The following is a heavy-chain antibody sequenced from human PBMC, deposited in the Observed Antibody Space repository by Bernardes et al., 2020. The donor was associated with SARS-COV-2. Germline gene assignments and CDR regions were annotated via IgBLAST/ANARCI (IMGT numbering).Heavy chain of an antibody. J-gene: IGHJ6*02. V-gene: IGHV1-69*13. D-gene: IGHD3-3*01. CDR1: GGTFSSYA. CDR2: IIPIFGTA. Sequence: SVKVSCKASGGTFSSYAISWVRQAPGQGLEWMGGIIPIFGTANYAQKFQGRVTITADESTSTAYMELSSLRSEDTAVYYCARDFWSGKYYYYGMDVWGQGTTVTVSS. CDR3: ARDFWSGKYYYYGMDV.